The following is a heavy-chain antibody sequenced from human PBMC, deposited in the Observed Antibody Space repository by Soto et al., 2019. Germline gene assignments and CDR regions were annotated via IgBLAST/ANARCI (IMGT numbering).Heavy chain of an antibody. J-gene: IGHJ6*02. CDR3: AKGSSSVYYYYYGIDV. CDR1: GFTFSSYG. CDR2: MSYDGSNK. D-gene: IGHD6-6*01. V-gene: IGHV3-30*18. Sequence: PGGSLRLSCAASGFTFSSYGMHWFRQAPGKGLEWVAVMSYDGSNKYYADSVKGRFTISRDNSKNTLYLQMNSLRAEDTAVYYCAKGSSSVYYYYYGIDVWGQGTTVTVSS.